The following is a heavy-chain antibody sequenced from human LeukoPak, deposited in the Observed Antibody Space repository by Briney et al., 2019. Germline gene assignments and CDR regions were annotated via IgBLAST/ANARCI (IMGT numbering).Heavy chain of an antibody. CDR3: ASTMTSYYGYYYYYYMDV. V-gene: IGHV4-34*01. D-gene: IGHD3-9*01. Sequence: SETLSLTCAVYGGSFSGYYWSWIRQPPGKGREWIGEINHSGSTNYNPSLKSRVTISVDTSKNQFSLKLSSVTAAHTAVYYCASTMTSYYGYYYYYYMDVWGKGTTVTISS. CDR2: INHSGST. J-gene: IGHJ6*03. CDR1: GGSFSGYY.